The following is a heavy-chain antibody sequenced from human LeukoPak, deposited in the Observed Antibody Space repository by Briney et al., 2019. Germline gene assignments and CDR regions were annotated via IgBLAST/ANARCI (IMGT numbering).Heavy chain of an antibody. CDR2: INHSGST. V-gene: IGHV4-34*01. Sequence: SETLSLTWAVYAGTFSCYYWGWIRPPPGMGLEWIGEINHSGSTNYNPCHRSLVTISVATSKKQSSLKRSSVTAAAPAEYYCARVSQRPEGDSSSYGLLFDSGLFEFWGQGTLVTVSS. CDR1: AGTFSCYY. J-gene: IGHJ4*02. CDR3: ARVSQRPEGDSSSYGLLFDSGLFEF. D-gene: IGHD3-22*01.